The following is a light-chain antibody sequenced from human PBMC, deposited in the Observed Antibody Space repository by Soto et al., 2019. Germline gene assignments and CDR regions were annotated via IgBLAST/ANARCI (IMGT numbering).Light chain of an antibody. CDR1: SGHSRYA. J-gene: IGLJ2*01. V-gene: IGLV4-69*01. CDR3: QTWDTGIQV. CDR2: LNSDGSH. Sequence: QPVLTQSPSASASLGASVKLTCTLGSGHSRYAMAWHQQQPEKGPRYLMKLNSDGSHSKGDGIPDRFSGSSSGAERYLTISSLQSEDEADYYCQTWDTGIQVFGGGTKLTVL.